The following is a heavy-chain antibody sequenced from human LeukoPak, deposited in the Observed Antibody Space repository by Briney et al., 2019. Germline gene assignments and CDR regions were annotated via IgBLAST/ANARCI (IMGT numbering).Heavy chain of an antibody. CDR3: ATASLYWDAFDI. CDR2: INPSGGST. CDR1: GYTFTSYY. Sequence: ASVKVSCKASGYTFTSYYMHWVRQAPGQGLEWMGIINPSGGSTSYAQKFQGRVTMTEDTSTDTAYMELSSLRSEDTAVYYCATASLYWDAFDIWGQGTMVTVSS. D-gene: IGHD2-8*02. J-gene: IGHJ3*02. V-gene: IGHV1-46*01.